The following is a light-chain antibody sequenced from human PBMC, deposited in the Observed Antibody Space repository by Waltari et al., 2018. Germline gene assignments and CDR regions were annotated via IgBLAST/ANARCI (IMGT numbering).Light chain of an antibody. CDR3: ASWDDSLNGHWV. J-gene: IGLJ3*02. Sequence: QSVLTQPPSASGTPGQRVTISCSGSASNIGGNLVNWYQQLPGKAPKLLIDRSEWRPAGVPDRFSGSKTGTSAALAISGLQSDDEADYFCASWDDSLNGHWVFGGGTKVTVL. CDR1: ASNIGGNL. CDR2: RSE. V-gene: IGLV1-44*01.